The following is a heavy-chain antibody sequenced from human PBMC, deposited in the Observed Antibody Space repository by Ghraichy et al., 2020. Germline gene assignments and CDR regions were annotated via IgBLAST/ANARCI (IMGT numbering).Heavy chain of an antibody. D-gene: IGHD3-10*01. Sequence: ASVKVSCKASGYTFTGYYMHWVRQAPGQGLEWMGWINPNSGGTNYAQKFQGRVTMTRDTSISTAYMELSRLRSDDTAVYYCARVGSSSITMVRGVMDYWGQGTLVTVSS. V-gene: IGHV1-2*02. J-gene: IGHJ4*02. CDR3: ARVGSSSITMVRGVMDY. CDR2: INPNSGGT. CDR1: GYTFTGYY.